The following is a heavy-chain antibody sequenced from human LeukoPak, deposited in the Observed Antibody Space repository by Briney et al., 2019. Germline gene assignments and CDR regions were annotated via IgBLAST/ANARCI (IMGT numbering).Heavy chain of an antibody. Sequence: ASVKVSCKASGYTFTSYDINWVRQATGQGLEWMGWMNPNSGNTGYAQKFQGRVTTTRNTSISTVYMELSGLRSEDTAVYYCARAPSMVRGYYYYGMDVWGQGTTVTVS. CDR1: GYTFTSYD. V-gene: IGHV1-8*01. J-gene: IGHJ6*02. D-gene: IGHD3-10*01. CDR2: MNPNSGNT. CDR3: ARAPSMVRGYYYYGMDV.